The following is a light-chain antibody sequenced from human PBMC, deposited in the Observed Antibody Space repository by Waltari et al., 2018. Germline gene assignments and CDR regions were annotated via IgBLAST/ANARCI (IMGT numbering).Light chain of an antibody. CDR2: AAS. CDR1: QDILSW. V-gene: IGKV1-12*01. Sequence: DIQMTQSPTSVSASVGDRVTITCRASQDILSWLAWYQQKPGKAPKLLISAASGLESGVPSRFSGRGSVTDFTLTISSLQPEDFATYYCQQADRLPLTFGGGTKVEIK. CDR3: QQADRLPLT. J-gene: IGKJ4*01.